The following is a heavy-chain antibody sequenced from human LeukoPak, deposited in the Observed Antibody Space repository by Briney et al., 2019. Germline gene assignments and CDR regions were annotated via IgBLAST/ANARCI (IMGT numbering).Heavy chain of an antibody. V-gene: IGHV3-72*01. CDR2: VRNKANSYTT. CDR3: ARVLVD. CDR1: GFTFSDHH. J-gene: IGHJ4*02. Sequence: PGGSLRLSCAASGFTFSDHHMDWVRQAPGKGLEWIGRVRNKANSYTTEYAASVKGRFTISRDDSKNSLHLQMNSLKAEDTAVYYCARVLVDWGQGTLVTVSS.